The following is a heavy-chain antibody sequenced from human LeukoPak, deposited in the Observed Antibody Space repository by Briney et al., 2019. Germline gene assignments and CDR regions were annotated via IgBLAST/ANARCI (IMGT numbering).Heavy chain of an antibody. CDR2: IYPGESDT. CDR3: ARLRGRQTTDAFDI. D-gene: IGHD1/OR15-1a*01. CDR1: GYSFTRYW. Sequence: GESLKISCKGSGYSFTRYWIGWVRQMPGKGLEWMGIIYPGESDTSYSPSFQGQVTISADKSITTAYLQWSSLKASDTAMYYCARLRGRQTTDAFDIWGQGTMVTVSS. V-gene: IGHV5-51*01. J-gene: IGHJ3*02.